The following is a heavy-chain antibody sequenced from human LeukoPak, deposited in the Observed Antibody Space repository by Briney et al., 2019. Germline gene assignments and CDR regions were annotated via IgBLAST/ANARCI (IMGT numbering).Heavy chain of an antibody. V-gene: IGHV3-23*01. CDR2: ISSSGGTT. CDR3: AKAGIAVPATPEY. D-gene: IGHD6-19*01. J-gene: IGHJ4*02. Sequence: GGSLRLSCAASGFTFSSYAMNWVRQAPGKGLEGVSVISSSGGTTYYADSVKGRFIISRDNSKNTLYLQMNSLRDEDTAVYYCAKAGIAVPATPEYCGQGTQVTVSS. CDR1: GFTFSSYA.